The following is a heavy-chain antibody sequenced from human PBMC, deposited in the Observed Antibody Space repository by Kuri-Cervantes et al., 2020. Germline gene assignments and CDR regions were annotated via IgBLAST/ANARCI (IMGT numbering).Heavy chain of an antibody. Sequence: GSLRLSCAVYGGSFSGYYWSWIRQPPGKGLEWIGEINHSGSTNYNPSLKSRVTISVDTSKNQFSLKLSSVTAADTAVYYCARGGGRYNWNYGGGWFDPWGQGTLVTVSS. D-gene: IGHD1-7*01. V-gene: IGHV4-34*01. CDR1: GGSFSGYY. J-gene: IGHJ5*02. CDR3: ARGGGRYNWNYGGGWFDP. CDR2: INHSGST.